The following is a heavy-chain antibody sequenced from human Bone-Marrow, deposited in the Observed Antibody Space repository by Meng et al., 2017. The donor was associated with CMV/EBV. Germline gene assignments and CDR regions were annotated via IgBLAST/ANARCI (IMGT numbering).Heavy chain of an antibody. V-gene: IGHV1-2*02. J-gene: IGHJ4*02. CDR2: INPNSGVT. CDR1: GYSFTGYY. D-gene: IGHD1-14*01. CDR3: ARSERRSHLAY. Sequence: ASVKVSCKASGYSFTGYYIYWVRQAPRHGLEWMGWINPNSGVTDYAQKFQGRVTMTRDTSISTTYMELSRLRSDDTAVYFCARSERRSHLAYWGQGTLVTVSS.